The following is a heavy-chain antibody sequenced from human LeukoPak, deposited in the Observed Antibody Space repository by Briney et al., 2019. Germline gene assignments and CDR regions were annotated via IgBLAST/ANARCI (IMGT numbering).Heavy chain of an antibody. CDR1: GYSISSGYY. J-gene: IGHJ4*02. CDR3: AGTDSYLDY. V-gene: IGHV4-38-2*02. CDR2: IYHSGST. D-gene: IGHD2-8*02. Sequence: SETLSLTCTVSGYSISSGYYWGWIRQPPGKGLEWIGSIYHSGSTYYNPSLKSRVTISVDTSKNQFSLKLSSVTAADTAVYYCAGTDSYLDYWGQGTLVTVSS.